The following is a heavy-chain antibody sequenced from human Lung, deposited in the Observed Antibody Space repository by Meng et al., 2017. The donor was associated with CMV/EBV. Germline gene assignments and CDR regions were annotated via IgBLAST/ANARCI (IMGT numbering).Heavy chain of an antibody. V-gene: IGHV4-61*01. Sequence: SXTLSLXCTVSGGSVSSGSYYWSWIRQPPGKGLEWIGYVHYSGSTNYNPSLKSRVTISLDTSKNQFSLRLSSVTAADTAVYFCARFLDSWFYFDSWGQGTPVTFSS. J-gene: IGHJ4*02. CDR2: VHYSGST. CDR1: GGSVSSGSYY. CDR3: ARFLDSWFYFDS. D-gene: IGHD6-13*01.